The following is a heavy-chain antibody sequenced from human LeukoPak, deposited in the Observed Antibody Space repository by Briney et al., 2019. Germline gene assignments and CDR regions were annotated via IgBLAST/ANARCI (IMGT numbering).Heavy chain of an antibody. J-gene: IGHJ3*02. V-gene: IGHV4-38-2*02. D-gene: IGHD3-22*01. CDR2: IYHSGST. Sequence: SETLSLTCTVYGYSISSGYFWGWIRQPPGKGLEWIGNIYHSGSTYYNPSLKSRVTISVDTSKNQFSLKLSSVTAADTAVYYCATVTFYYDTSAYYYLQSGAFDIWGQGTMVTVSS. CDR1: GYSISSGYF. CDR3: ATVTFYYDTSAYYYLQSGAFDI.